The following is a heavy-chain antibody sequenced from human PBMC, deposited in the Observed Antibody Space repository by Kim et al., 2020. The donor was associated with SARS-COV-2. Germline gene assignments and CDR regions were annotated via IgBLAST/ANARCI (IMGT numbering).Heavy chain of an antibody. D-gene: IGHD6-13*01. Sequence: SPSFQGQVTISADKSISTAYLQWSSLKASDTAMYYCARHLKYSSSWYFDYWGQGTLVTVSS. V-gene: IGHV5-51*01. J-gene: IGHJ4*02. CDR3: ARHLKYSSSWYFDY.